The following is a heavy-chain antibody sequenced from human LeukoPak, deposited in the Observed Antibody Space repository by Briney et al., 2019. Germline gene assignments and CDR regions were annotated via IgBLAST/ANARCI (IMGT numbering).Heavy chain of an antibody. V-gene: IGHV3-74*01. J-gene: IGHJ4*02. CDR2: INPGGSST. CDR1: GFTFSSYW. CDR3: ARSNQADDY. Sequence: GGSLRLSCAASGFTFSSYWMHWVRQVPGKGLVWVSRINPGGSSTAYADSVKGRFTVSRDNAKNTLYLQMDSLRAEDTAIYYCARSNQADDYWGQGTLVTVSS. D-gene: IGHD1-14*01.